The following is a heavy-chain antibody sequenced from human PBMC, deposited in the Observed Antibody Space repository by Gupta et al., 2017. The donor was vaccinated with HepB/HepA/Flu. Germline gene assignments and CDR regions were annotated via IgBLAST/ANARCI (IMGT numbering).Heavy chain of an antibody. CDR1: GFTFSSYG. J-gene: IGHJ6*03. CDR2: IWYDGSNK. CDR3: ARDSRYCSSTSCSYYYYYYMDV. V-gene: IGHV3-33*01. Sequence: QVQLVESGGGVVQPGRSLRLSCAASGFTFSSYGLHWVSQAPGKGLEWVAVIWYDGSNKYYADSVKGRFTISRDNSKNTLYLQMNSLRAEDTAVYYCARDSRYCSSTSCSYYYYYYMDVWGKGTTVTVSS. D-gene: IGHD2-2*01.